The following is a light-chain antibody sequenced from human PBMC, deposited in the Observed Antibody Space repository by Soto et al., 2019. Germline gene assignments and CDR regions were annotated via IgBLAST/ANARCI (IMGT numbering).Light chain of an antibody. CDR1: QSVSSSY. J-gene: IGKJ3*01. CDR2: GAS. CDR3: QQDGSSPIT. V-gene: IGKV3-20*01. Sequence: EIVLTQSPGTLSLSPGERATLSCRASQSVSSSYLAWYKQKPGQAPRPLIYGASSRATGIPDRFSGSGAGTDFTLTISRLESEDFAVYYCQQDGSSPITFGPGTKVDIK.